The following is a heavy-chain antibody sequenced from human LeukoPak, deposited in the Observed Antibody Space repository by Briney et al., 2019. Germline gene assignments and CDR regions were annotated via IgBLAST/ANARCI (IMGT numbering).Heavy chain of an antibody. CDR1: GFTFSDYY. CDR2: ISPSTNSM. CDR3: AREGGRYGDYDY. V-gene: IGHV3-11*04. J-gene: IGHJ4*02. Sequence: GGSLRLSCAASGFTFSDYYMSWIRQAPWKGLEWVSYISPSTNSMYYADSVKGRFTISRDNAKNSLFLQMNGLTAEDTAVYYCAREGGRYGDYDYWGQGTLVTVSS. D-gene: IGHD4-17*01.